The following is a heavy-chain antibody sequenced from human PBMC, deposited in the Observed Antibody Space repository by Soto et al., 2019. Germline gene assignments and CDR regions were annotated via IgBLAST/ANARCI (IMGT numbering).Heavy chain of an antibody. CDR1: GFTFTRYS. V-gene: IGHV3-21*06. CDR3: ARESEDLTSNFDY. CDR2: ISSTTNYI. Sequence: LRLSCAASGFTFTRYSMNWVRQAPGKGLEWVSSISSTTNYIYYGDSMKGRFTISRDNAKNALYLEMNSLRAEDTAVYYCARESEDLTSNFDYWGQGTLVTVSS. J-gene: IGHJ4*02.